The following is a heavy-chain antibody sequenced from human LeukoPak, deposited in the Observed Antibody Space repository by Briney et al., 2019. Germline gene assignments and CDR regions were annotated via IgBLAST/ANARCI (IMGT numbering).Heavy chain of an antibody. D-gene: IGHD6-19*01. CDR2: ISGSGGST. V-gene: IGHV3-23*01. CDR3: AKGAVAGTLTRFDF. Sequence: GGSLRLSCAASGFTFSSYAMSWVRQAPGKGLEWVLVISGSGGSTYYADSVKGRFTISRDNSKNTLYLQMNSLRAEDTAVYYCAKGAVAGTLTRFDFWGQGTLVTVSS. J-gene: IGHJ4*02. CDR1: GFTFSSYA.